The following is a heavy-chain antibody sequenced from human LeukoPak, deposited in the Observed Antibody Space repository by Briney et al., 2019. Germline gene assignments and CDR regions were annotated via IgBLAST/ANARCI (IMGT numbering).Heavy chain of an antibody. CDR1: GFTFSSYT. V-gene: IGHV3-21*01. Sequence: GGSLRLSCEASGFTFSSYTMNWVRQAPGKGLGWVSSISSSSSYIYYADSVKGRFTISRDNAKNSLCLQMNSLRAEDTAVYYCTKGGGDSCCEWGQGTLVTVSS. J-gene: IGHJ4*02. CDR2: ISSSSSYI. CDR3: TKGGGDSCCE. D-gene: IGHD2-15*01.